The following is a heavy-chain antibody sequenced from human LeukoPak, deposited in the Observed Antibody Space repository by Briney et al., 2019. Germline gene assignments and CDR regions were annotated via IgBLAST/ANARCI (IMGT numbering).Heavy chain of an antibody. Sequence: GGSLRLSCAASGFTFSNYKMNWVRQAPGKGLEWVSVIHKSAITYYADIVKGRFTISRDNSKNIVFLQMNSLRAEDTAVYYCARSLRVRGVPDYMDVWGRGTTVTISS. CDR3: ARSLRVRGVPDYMDV. CDR1: GFTFSNYK. CDR2: IHKSAIT. J-gene: IGHJ6*03. D-gene: IGHD3-10*01. V-gene: IGHV3-53*01.